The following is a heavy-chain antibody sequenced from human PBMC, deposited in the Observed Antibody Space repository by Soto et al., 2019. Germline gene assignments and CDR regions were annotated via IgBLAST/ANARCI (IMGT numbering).Heavy chain of an antibody. CDR1: GFTFYSYA. V-gene: IGHV3-23*01. J-gene: IGHJ3*02. CDR2: IGSVGGDT. Sequence: PGGSLRLSCAASGFTFYSYAMSWVRQAPGKGLEWVSTIGSVGGDTYYADSVKGRFTISRDDSENTLLLQMNSLRAEDTAVYYCVKDRMAYNSVWDPFDIWGQGTMVTVSS. CDR3: VKDRMAYNSVWDPFDI. D-gene: IGHD1-20*01.